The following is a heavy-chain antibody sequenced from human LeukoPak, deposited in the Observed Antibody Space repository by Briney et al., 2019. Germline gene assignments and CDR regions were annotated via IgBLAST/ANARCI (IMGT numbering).Heavy chain of an antibody. V-gene: IGHV3-23*01. CDR2: ISISGDDT. CDR1: GFSFSSHA. J-gene: IGHJ4*02. D-gene: IGHD4-17*01. CDR3: ANEIRPNDY. Sequence: GGSLRLSCATSGFSFSSHAMTWVRQAPGKGLEWLSAISISGDDTYYADSVKGRFTISRDNSKNTLYLQMNSLSADDTAMYYCANEIRPNDYWGQGTLVTVSS.